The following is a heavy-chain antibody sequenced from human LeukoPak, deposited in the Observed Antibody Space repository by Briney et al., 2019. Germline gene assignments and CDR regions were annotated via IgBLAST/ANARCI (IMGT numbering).Heavy chain of an antibody. CDR3: ARDPYYDFPKRYYYYMDV. CDR1: GGSISSYY. V-gene: IGHV4-4*07. D-gene: IGHD3-3*01. Sequence: SETLSLTCTVSGGSISSYYWSWIRQPAGKGLEWIGRIYTSGSTNYNPSLKSRVTMSVDTSKNQFSLKLSSVTAADTAVYYCARDPYYDFPKRYYYYMDVWGKGTTVTVSS. CDR2: IYTSGST. J-gene: IGHJ6*03.